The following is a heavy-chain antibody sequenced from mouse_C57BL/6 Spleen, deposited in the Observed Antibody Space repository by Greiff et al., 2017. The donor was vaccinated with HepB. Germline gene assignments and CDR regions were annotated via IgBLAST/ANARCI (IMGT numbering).Heavy chain of an antibody. CDR2: IHPNSGST. V-gene: IGHV1-64*01. D-gene: IGHD2-1*01. CDR1: GYTFTSYW. J-gene: IGHJ1*03. CDR3: ARGGLYYGNWYFDV. Sequence: QVQLQQPGAELVKPGASVKLSCKASGYTFTSYWMHWVKQRPGQGLEWIGIIHPNSGSTNYNEKFKSKATLTVDKSSSTAYMQLSSLTSEDSAVYYCARGGLYYGNWYFDVWGTGTTVTVSS.